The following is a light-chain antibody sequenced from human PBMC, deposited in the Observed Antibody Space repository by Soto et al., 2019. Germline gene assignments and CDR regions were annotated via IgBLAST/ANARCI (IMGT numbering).Light chain of an antibody. V-gene: IGKV1-33*01. CDR3: QQYENLPT. J-gene: IGKJ5*01. CDR1: QNIGTS. Sequence: DIQMTQSPSTLSASVGDRVTITCRASQNIGTSLAWYQQTPGKAPKLLISDASSLEAGVPSRFRGSGSGTDFTFTISRLQPEDIATYYCQQYENLPTFGQGTRLEIK. CDR2: DAS.